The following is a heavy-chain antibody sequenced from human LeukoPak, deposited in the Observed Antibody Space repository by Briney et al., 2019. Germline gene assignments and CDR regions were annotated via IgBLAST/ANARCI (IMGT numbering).Heavy chain of an antibody. J-gene: IGHJ4*02. Sequence: QTGGSLRLSCAASGFTFSSYGMHWVRQAPGKGLEWVAVISYDGSNKYCADSVKGRFTISRDNSKNTLYLQMNSLRAEDTAVYYCAKELVLPHFDYWGQGTLVTVSS. CDR3: AKELVLPHFDY. CDR1: GFTFSSYG. D-gene: IGHD6-6*01. CDR2: ISYDGSNK. V-gene: IGHV3-30*18.